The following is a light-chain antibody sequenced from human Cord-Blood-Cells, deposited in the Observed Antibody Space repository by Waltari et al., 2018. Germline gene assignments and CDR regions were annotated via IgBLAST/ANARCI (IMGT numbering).Light chain of an antibody. CDR2: YKSDSDK. Sequence: QPVLTQPSSLSASPGPSASLTCTLRSGTNVGTYRTYWYQQQPGSPPQYLLRYKSDSDKQQASGVPSRFSGSKDASANAGIFLSSGLQSEDEADYYCMIWHSSAWVFGGGTKLTVL. J-gene: IGLJ3*02. CDR1: SGTNVGTYR. CDR3: MIWHSSAWV. V-gene: IGLV5-45*02.